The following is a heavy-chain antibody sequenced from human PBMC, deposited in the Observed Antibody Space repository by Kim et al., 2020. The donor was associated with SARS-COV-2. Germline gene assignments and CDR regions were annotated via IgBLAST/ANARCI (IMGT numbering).Heavy chain of an antibody. D-gene: IGHD2-21*02. CDR3: AKTCGGDCPFDY. CDR1: GFTFSSYG. CDR2: ISYDGSNK. V-gene: IGHV3-30*18. J-gene: IGHJ4*02. Sequence: GGSLRLSCVASGFTFSSYGMHWVRQAPGKGLEWVAVISYDGSNKYYADSVKGRFTISRDNSKNTLYLQMNSLRAEDTAVYYCAKTCGGDCPFDYWGQGTLVTVSS.